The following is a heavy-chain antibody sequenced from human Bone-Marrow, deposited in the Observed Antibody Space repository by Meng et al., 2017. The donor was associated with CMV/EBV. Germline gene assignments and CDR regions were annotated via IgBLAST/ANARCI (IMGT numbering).Heavy chain of an antibody. J-gene: IGHJ6*02. D-gene: IGHD1-26*01. V-gene: IGHV3-48*04. CDR1: GFTFSSYS. CDR2: ISGSRRSI. CDR3: ARGRGVGATFRYGMDV. Sequence: GESLKISCAASGFTFSSYSMNWVRQAPGMGLEWVSYISGSRRSIFHADSVKGRFTTSRDNARKSLSLQMNSLRAEDTAVYYCARGRGVGATFRYGMDVWGQGTTVTVSS.